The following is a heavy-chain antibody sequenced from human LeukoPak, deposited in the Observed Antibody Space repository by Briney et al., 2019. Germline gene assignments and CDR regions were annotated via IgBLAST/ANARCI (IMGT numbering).Heavy chain of an antibody. CDR2: IYSGGST. D-gene: IGHD2-2*02. CDR3: ARRRSCSSTSCYTSFAFDY. J-gene: IGHJ4*02. V-gene: IGHV3-53*01. Sequence: GGSLRLSCVASGFTFSSYWMHWVRQDPRKGLEWVSVIYSGGSTYYADSVKGRFTISRDNSKNTLYLQMNSLRAEDTAVYYCARRRSCSSTSCYTSFAFDYWGQGTLVTVSS. CDR1: GFTFSSYW.